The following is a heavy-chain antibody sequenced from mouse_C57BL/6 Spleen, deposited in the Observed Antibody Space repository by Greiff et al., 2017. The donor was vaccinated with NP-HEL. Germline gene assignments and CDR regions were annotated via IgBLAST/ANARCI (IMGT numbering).Heavy chain of an antibody. Sequence: QVQLQQPGAELVRPGSSVKLSCKASGYTFTSYWMHWVKQRPIQGLEWIGNIDPSDSETHYNQKFKDKATLTVDKSSSTAYMQLSSLTSEDSAVYYCARNEDSSGRYYAMDYWGQGTSVTVSS. J-gene: IGHJ4*01. CDR1: GYTFTSYW. V-gene: IGHV1-52*01. D-gene: IGHD3-2*02. CDR2: IDPSDSET. CDR3: ARNEDSSGRYYAMDY.